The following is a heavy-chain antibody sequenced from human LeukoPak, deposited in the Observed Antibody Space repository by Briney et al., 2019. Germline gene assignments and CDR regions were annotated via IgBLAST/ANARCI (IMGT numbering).Heavy chain of an antibody. D-gene: IGHD2-15*01. Sequence: GGSLRLSCAASGFTFSSYAMSWVRQAPGKGLEWVSAISGSGGSTYYADSVKGRFPISRDNAKNSLYLQMNSLRAEDTAVYYCARRYCSGGSCYIRHWGQGTLVTVSS. CDR1: GFTFSSYA. V-gene: IGHV3-23*01. J-gene: IGHJ1*01. CDR3: ARRYCSGGSCYIRH. CDR2: ISGSGGST.